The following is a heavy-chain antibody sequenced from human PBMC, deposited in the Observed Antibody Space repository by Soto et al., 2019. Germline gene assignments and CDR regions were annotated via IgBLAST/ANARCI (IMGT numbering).Heavy chain of an antibody. J-gene: IGHJ5*02. CDR2: IIPILGIA. D-gene: IGHD3-16*01. CDR1: GGTFSSYT. CDR3: ARAGGGMGAWFDP. V-gene: IGHV1-69*02. Sequence: QVQLVQSGAEVKKPGSSVKVSCKASGGTFSSYTISWVRQAPGQGLEWMGRIIPILGIANYAQKFQGRVTITADKATSTAYMELSSLRSEDTAVYYCARAGGGMGAWFDPWGQGTLVTVSS.